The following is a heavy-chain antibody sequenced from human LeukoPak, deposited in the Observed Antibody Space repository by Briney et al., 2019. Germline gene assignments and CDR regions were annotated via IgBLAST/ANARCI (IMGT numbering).Heavy chain of an antibody. J-gene: IGHJ4*02. Sequence: SETLSLTCTVSGGSISSYYWSWIRQPPGKGLEWIGYIYYSGSTNCNPSLKSRVTISVDTSKNQFSLKLSSVTAADTAVYYCASGDYYDSSVNWGQGTLVTVSS. CDR3: ASGDYYDSSVN. CDR2: IYYSGST. V-gene: IGHV4-59*01. D-gene: IGHD3-22*01. CDR1: GGSISSYY.